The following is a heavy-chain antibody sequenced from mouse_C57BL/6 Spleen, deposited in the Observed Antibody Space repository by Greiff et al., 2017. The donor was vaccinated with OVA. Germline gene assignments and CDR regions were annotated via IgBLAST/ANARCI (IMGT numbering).Heavy chain of an antibody. V-gene: IGHV1-26*01. J-gene: IGHJ4*01. CDR3: ARSYYSNYLYAMDY. CDR2: INPNNGGT. D-gene: IGHD2-5*01. CDR1: GYTFTDYY. Sequence: EVQLQQSGPELVKPGASVKISCKASGYTFTDYYMNWVKQSHGKSLEWIGDINPNNGGTSYNQKFKGKATLTVDKSSSTAYMELRSLTSEDSAVYDCARSYYSNYLYAMDYWGQGTSVTVSS.